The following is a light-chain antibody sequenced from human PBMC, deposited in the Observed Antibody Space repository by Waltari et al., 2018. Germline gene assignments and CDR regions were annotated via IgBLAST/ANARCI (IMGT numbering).Light chain of an antibody. CDR3: CSYTGTYTHWV. CDR2: DVS. V-gene: IGLV2-11*01. CDR1: SNDVGAYNY. J-gene: IGLJ3*02. Sequence: QSALTQPRSVSGSPGQSVTISCTGTSNDVGAYNYVSWHQQHPGKAPKLSIYDVSKRPSGVPDRFSASKSGNTASLTISGLHAEYEADYYCCSYTGTYTHWVFGGGTKLTVL.